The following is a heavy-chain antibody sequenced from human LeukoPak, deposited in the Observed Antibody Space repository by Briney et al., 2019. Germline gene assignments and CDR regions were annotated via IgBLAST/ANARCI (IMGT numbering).Heavy chain of an antibody. CDR2: IYYSGST. Sequence: SETLSLTCAVYGGSFSGYYWSWIRQHPGKGLEWIGYIYYSGSTYYNPSLKSRVTISVDTSKNQFSLKLSSVTAADTAVYYCARFTYCTNGVCYGYYYYYGMDVWGQGTTVTVSS. J-gene: IGHJ6*02. CDR1: GGSFSGYY. V-gene: IGHV4-31*11. D-gene: IGHD2-8*01. CDR3: ARFTYCTNGVCYGYYYYYGMDV.